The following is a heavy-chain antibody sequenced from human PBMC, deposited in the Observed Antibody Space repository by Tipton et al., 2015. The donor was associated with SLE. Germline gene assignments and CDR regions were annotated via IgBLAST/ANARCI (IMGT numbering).Heavy chain of an antibody. CDR3: ARGGYSSGWNVEGWFDP. CDR2: VRHSGST. V-gene: IGHV4-34*01. J-gene: IGHJ5*02. Sequence: TLSLTCAVYGGSFSDSYWSWIRQPPGKGLEWIGEVRHSGSTNYNPSLKSRVTISVDTSKNQFSLKLSSVTAADTAVYYCARGGYSSGWNVEGWFDPWGQGTLVTVSS. D-gene: IGHD6-19*01. CDR1: GGSFSDSY.